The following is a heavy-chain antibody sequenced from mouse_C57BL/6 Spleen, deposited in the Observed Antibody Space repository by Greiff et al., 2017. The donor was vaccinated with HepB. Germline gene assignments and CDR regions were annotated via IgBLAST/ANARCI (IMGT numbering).Heavy chain of an antibody. CDR2: ISYSGST. V-gene: IGHV3-1*01. CDR1: GYSITSGYD. D-gene: IGHD2-1*01. J-gene: IGHJ3*01. Sequence: EVKLQESGPGMVKPSQSLSLTCTVTGYSITSGYDWHWIRHFPGNKLEWMGYISYSGSTNYNPSLKSRISITHDTSKNHFFLKLNSVTTEDIATYYCARGGLYYPFAYWGQGTLVTVSA. CDR3: ARGGLYYPFAY.